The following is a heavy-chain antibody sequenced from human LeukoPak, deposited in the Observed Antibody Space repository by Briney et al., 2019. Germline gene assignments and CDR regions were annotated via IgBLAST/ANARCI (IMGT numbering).Heavy chain of an antibody. CDR3: ARSYPTYSGSYEEIDY. J-gene: IGHJ4*02. CDR2: ICYDGSNK. D-gene: IGHD1-26*01. Sequence: GGSLRLSCAASGFTFSSYGMHWVRQAPGKGLEWVAGICYDGSNKYYADSVKGRFTISRDNSKNTLYLQMNSLRAEDTAVYYCARSYPTYSGSYEEIDYWGQGTLVTVSS. CDR1: GFTFSSYG. V-gene: IGHV3-33*01.